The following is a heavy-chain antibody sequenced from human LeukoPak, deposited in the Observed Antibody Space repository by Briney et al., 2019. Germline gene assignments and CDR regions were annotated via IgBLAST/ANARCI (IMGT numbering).Heavy chain of an antibody. V-gene: IGHV3-30*02. D-gene: IGHD2-21*01. CDR3: ARDLESVMGYYYYYGMDV. CDR2: IQYDGSNK. CDR1: GFTFSKYD. J-gene: IGHJ6*02. Sequence: GGSLRLSCAASGFTFSKYDMHWVRQAPGKGLEWVAFIQYDGSNKYYADSVKGRFTISRDISNNTLYLQMNSLIPEDTAVYYCARDLESVMGYYYYYGMDVWGQGTTVTVSS.